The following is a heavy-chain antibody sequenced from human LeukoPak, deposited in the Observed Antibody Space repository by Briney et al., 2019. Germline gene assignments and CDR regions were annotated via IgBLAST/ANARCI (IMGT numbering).Heavy chain of an antibody. J-gene: IGHJ6*03. CDR3: ANGTYGDHPHYMDV. D-gene: IGHD4-17*01. CDR1: GFTFSNYA. CDR2: ISATGSTT. V-gene: IGHV3-23*01. Sequence: GGSLRLSCAASGFTFSNYAMSWVRRAPGKGLEWVSAISATGSTTYYADSGKGRFTISRDSPRNTLYLQMNSLRAEDTAVYYCANGTYGDHPHYMDVWGKGTTVTVSS.